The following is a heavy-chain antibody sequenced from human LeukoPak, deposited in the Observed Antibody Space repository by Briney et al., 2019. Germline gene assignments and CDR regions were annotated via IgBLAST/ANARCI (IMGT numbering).Heavy chain of an antibody. J-gene: IGHJ5*02. CDR2: INHSGST. V-gene: IGHV4-34*01. CDR3: ARGLVVPAAILIGWFDP. D-gene: IGHD2-2*01. CDR1: GGSFSGYY. Sequence: SETLSLTCAVYGGSFSGYYWSWIRQPPGKGLEWIGEINHSGSTNYNPSLKSRVTISVDTSKNQFSLKLSSVTAADTAVYCCARGLVVPAAILIGWFDPWGQGTLVTVSS.